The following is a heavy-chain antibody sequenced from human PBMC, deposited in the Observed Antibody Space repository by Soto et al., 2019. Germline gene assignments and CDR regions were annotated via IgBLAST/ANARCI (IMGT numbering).Heavy chain of an antibody. V-gene: IGHV3-9*01. J-gene: IGHJ6*02. D-gene: IGHD3-10*01. CDR2: ISWNSGSI. Sequence: EVQLVESGGGLVQPGRSLRLSCAASRFTFDDYAMHWVRQAPGKGLEWVSGISWNSGSIGYADSVKGRFTISRDNAKNPLYLQMNSLRAEDTALYYCAKDAITMVRGVISYYGMDVWGQGTTVTVSS. CDR1: RFTFDDYA. CDR3: AKDAITMVRGVISYYGMDV.